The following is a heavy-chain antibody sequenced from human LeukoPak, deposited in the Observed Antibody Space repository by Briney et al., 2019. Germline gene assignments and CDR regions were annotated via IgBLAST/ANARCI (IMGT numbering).Heavy chain of an antibody. CDR3: AREAGLIHYYYMDV. D-gene: IGHD2-8*01. CDR2: IYHSGST. Sequence: SETLSLTCSVSGYSISSGYYWGWIRQPPGKGLEWIAIIYHSGSTYYNPSLKSRVTISVDTSKNQFSLKLSSVTAADTAVYYCAREAGLIHYYYMDVWGKGTTVTVPS. J-gene: IGHJ6*03. V-gene: IGHV4-38-2*02. CDR1: GYSISSGYY.